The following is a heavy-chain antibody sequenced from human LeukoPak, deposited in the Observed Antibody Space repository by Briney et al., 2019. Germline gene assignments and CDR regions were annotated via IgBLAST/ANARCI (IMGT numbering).Heavy chain of an antibody. CDR3: ARFDVQRGWFDP. CDR1: GFTFSDSA. D-gene: IGHD3-10*01. J-gene: IGHJ5*02. V-gene: IGHV3-73*01. CDR2: IRTKPNNYAT. Sequence: GGSLKLSCAASGFTFSDSAIHWVRQASGKGLEWVGRIRTKPNNYATSYAASVAGRFALSRDDSKNTAYLQMNSLRAEDTAVYYCARFDVQRGWFDPWGQGTLVTVSS.